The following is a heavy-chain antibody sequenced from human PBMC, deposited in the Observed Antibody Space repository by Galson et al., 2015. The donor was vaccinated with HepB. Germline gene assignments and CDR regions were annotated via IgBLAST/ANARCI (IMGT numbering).Heavy chain of an antibody. Sequence: CAISGDSVSSNSAAWNRIRQSPSRGLEWLGRTYYRSKWYYGYAVSVKGRITINPDTSKNQFSLQLNSVAPEDTAVYYCARMVGGTRDYWGQGTLVTVSS. CDR1: GDSVSSNSAA. CDR3: ARMVGGTRDY. CDR2: TYYRSKWYY. V-gene: IGHV6-1*01. D-gene: IGHD1-26*01. J-gene: IGHJ4*02.